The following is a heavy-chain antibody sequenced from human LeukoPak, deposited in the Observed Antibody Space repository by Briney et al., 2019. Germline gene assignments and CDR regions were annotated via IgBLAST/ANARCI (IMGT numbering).Heavy chain of an antibody. Sequence: SETLSLTCTVPGGSISSHYWTWIRQSPVKGLEWIGDISNSGSTSYNPSLKSRVTISIDTSKNQFSLKLSSVTAADTAVYYCGRDALVGYLSYYYMDVWGKGTTVTVSS. J-gene: IGHJ6*03. D-gene: IGHD2-15*01. V-gene: IGHV4-59*11. CDR1: GGSISSHY. CDR2: ISNSGST. CDR3: GRDALVGYLSYYYMDV.